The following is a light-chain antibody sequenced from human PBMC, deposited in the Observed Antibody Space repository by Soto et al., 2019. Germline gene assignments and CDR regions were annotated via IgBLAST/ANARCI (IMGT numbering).Light chain of an antibody. J-gene: IGKJ1*01. V-gene: IGKV1-5*01. CDR2: GVS. Sequence: DIQMTQSPSTLSASVGDRVTITCRASQSVGRSLAWYQQQPGNAPKLLIYGVSTLESGVPSRFSGFGSGTEFTLSISSLQPGDFGTYYCQQFYKGWTFGQGTRV. CDR3: QQFYKGWT. CDR1: QSVGRS.